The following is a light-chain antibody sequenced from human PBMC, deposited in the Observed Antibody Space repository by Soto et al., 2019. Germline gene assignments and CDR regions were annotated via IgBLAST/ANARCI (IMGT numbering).Light chain of an antibody. J-gene: IGKJ1*01. CDR3: QQSYSTPWT. CDR2: AAS. CDR1: QSISSY. V-gene: IGKV1-39*01. Sequence: DIQMTQSPSSLSASVGDRVTITCRASQSISSYLNWYQQKPGIAPKLLIYAASSLQSGVPSRFSGSGSGTDFTLTIGSLQPEDFATYYCQQSYSTPWTFCQGTTGEIK.